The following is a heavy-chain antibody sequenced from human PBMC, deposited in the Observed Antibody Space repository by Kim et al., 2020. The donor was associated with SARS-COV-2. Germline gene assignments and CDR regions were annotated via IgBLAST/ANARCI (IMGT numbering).Heavy chain of an antibody. Sequence: GGSLRLSCAASGFTFSSYSMNWVRQAPGKGLEWVSSISSSSSYIYYADSVKGRFTISRDNAKNSLYLQMNSLRAEDTAVYYCASDIVGAMVPDAFDIWGQGTMVTVSS. CDR1: GFTFSSYS. V-gene: IGHV3-21*01. CDR3: ASDIVGAMVPDAFDI. CDR2: ISSSSSYI. D-gene: IGHD1-26*01. J-gene: IGHJ3*02.